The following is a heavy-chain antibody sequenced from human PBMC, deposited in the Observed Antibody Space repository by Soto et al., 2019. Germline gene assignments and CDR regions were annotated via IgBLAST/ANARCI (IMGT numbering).Heavy chain of an antibody. CDR3: ARAGKYGYYFDY. D-gene: IGHD4-17*01. CDR1: GYSFTNYD. V-gene: IGHV1-8*01. CDR2: MSPNSGNT. J-gene: IGHJ4*02. Sequence: GASVKVSCKSSGYSFTNYDINWVRQAPGQGLEWMGWMSPNSGNTGYAQKFQGRVTMTTDTSTSTAYMELRSLRSDDTAVYYGARAGKYGYYFDYWGQGTLVTVSS.